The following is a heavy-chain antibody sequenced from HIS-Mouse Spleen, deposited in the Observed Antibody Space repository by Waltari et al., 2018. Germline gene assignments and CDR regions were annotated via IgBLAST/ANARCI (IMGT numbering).Heavy chain of an antibody. CDR2: SYYSGGT. J-gene: IGHJ3*02. Sequence: QLQLQESGPGLVKPSETLSLTCTVSGGSISSSSYYWGWIRQPPGKGLEWIGSSYYSGGTFYNPALSRRVTISVDTSKNQFSLKLSSVTAADTAVYYCARVQSGYSYGLDAFDIWGQGTMVTVSS. V-gene: IGHV4-39*07. CDR3: ARVQSGYSYGLDAFDI. D-gene: IGHD5-18*01. CDR1: GGSISSSSYY.